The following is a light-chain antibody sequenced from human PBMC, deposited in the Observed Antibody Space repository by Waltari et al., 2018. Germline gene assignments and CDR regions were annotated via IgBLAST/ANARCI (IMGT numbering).Light chain of an antibody. Sequence: QSVLTQPPSTSGPPGQRVTISCSGSSSNVGPNSVSWYQQLPGTAPTLLIYNNNRRPSGVPDRFSGSKSGTSASLAISGLQSEDEADYYCAAWDDSLNAWMFGGGTKLTVL. J-gene: IGLJ3*02. V-gene: IGLV1-44*01. CDR2: NNN. CDR1: SSNVGPNS. CDR3: AAWDDSLNAWM.